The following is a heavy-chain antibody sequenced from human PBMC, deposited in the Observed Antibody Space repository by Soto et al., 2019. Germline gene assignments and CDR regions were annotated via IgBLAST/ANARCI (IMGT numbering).Heavy chain of an antibody. Sequence: SETLSLTCAVHGGSFSGYYWSWIRQPPGKGLEWIGEINHSGSTNYNPSLKSRVTISVDTSKNQFSLKLSSVTAADTAVYYCARIFYDFCSGYYLVWFDPWGQGNLV. J-gene: IGHJ5*02. D-gene: IGHD3-3*01. CDR1: GGSFSGYY. V-gene: IGHV4-34*01. CDR3: ARIFYDFCSGYYLVWFDP. CDR2: INHSGST.